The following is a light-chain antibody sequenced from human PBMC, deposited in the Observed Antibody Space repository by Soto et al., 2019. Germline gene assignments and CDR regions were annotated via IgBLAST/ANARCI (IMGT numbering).Light chain of an antibody. V-gene: IGKV3-15*01. CDR2: GAS. J-gene: IGKJ1*01. CDR3: QHQGT. CDR1: QSVSSN. Sequence: TQSTCTLSLSPGEKATLSCRASQSVSSNLAWYQQKPGQAPRLLIYGASTRATGIPARFSGSGSGTEFTLTITSLQSEDFAVYYCQHQGTFGQGTKVDI.